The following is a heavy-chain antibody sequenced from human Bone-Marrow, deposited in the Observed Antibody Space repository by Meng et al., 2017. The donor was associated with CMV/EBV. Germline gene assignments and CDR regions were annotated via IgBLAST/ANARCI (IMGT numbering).Heavy chain of an antibody. Sequence: GESLKISCAASGFTFSSYGMHWVRQAPGKGLEWVAVIWYDGSNKYYADSVKGRFTISRDNSKNTLYLQMNSLRAEDTAVYYCARDPDCTNGVCYYDSWGQGTLVTVSS. CDR3: ARDPDCTNGVCYYDS. V-gene: IGHV3-33*01. J-gene: IGHJ4*02. D-gene: IGHD2-8*01. CDR1: GFTFSSYG. CDR2: IWYDGSNK.